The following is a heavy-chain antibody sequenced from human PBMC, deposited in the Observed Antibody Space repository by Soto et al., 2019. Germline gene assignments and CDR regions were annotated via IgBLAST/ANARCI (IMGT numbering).Heavy chain of an antibody. Sequence: ESLKISCQASGYSFTTYWISWVRQMPGKGLECMGRIDPTDSYTDYSPSFEGHVTMSVDRSINTAYLEWSSLKASDSAMYYCARGGYSYGYYFDYWGQGTLVTVSS. CDR1: GYSFTTYW. J-gene: IGHJ4*02. CDR3: ARGGYSYGYYFDY. CDR2: IDPTDSYT. D-gene: IGHD5-18*01. V-gene: IGHV5-10-1*01.